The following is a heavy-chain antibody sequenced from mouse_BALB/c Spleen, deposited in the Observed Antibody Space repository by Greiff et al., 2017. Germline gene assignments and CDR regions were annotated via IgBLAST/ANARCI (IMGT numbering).Heavy chain of an antibody. V-gene: IGHV5-17*02. CDR2: ISSGSSTI. D-gene: IGHD2-3*01. Sequence: EVMLVESGGGLVQPGGSRKLSCAASGFTFSSFGMHWVRQAPEKGLEWVAYISSGSSTIYYADTVKGRFTISRDNPKNTLFLQMTSLRSEDTAMYYCASGLLPKYYAMDNWGQGTSVTDSS. CDR3: ASGLLPKYYAMDN. J-gene: IGHJ4*01. CDR1: GFTFSSFG.